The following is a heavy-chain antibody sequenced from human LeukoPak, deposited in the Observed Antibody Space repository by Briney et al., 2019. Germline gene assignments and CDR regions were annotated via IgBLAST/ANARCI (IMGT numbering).Heavy chain of an antibody. CDR1: GFTFDDYG. CDR2: INWNGGST. D-gene: IGHD2-21*01. Sequence: PGGSLRLSCAASGFTFDDYGMSWVRQAPGKGLEWVSGINWNGGSTGYADSVKGRFTISRDNAKNSLYLQMNSLRAEDTALYHCARVKAYCGGDCYSGAIDAFDIWGQGTMVTVSS. CDR3: ARVKAYCGGDCYSGAIDAFDI. V-gene: IGHV3-20*01. J-gene: IGHJ3*02.